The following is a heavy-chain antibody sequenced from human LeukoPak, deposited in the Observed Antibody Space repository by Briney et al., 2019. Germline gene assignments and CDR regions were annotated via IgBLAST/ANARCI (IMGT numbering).Heavy chain of an antibody. CDR3: AARPGEVAVPYDY. CDR1: GFTFSTYA. Sequence: GGSLRLSCAASGFTFSTYAMTWVRQAPGKGLEWVSLISRGGDVTYYADSVKGRYTISRDSSKNTLYLQMHSLRAEDTAVYYCAARPGEVAVPYDYWGQGTLVTVSS. J-gene: IGHJ4*02. D-gene: IGHD2-15*01. V-gene: IGHV3-23*01. CDR2: ISRGGDVT.